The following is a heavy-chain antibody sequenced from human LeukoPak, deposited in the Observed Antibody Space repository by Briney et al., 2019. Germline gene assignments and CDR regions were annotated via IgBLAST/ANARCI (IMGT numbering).Heavy chain of an antibody. Sequence: GASVKVSCKASGYTFTGYYMHWVRQAPGQGLEWMGWINPNSGGTNYAQKFQGWVTMTRDTSISTAYMELSRLRSDDTAVYYCARASVAGIGYAFDIWGQGTMVTVSS. D-gene: IGHD6-19*01. CDR3: ARASVAGIGYAFDI. CDR2: INPNSGGT. J-gene: IGHJ3*02. V-gene: IGHV1-2*04. CDR1: GYTFTGYY.